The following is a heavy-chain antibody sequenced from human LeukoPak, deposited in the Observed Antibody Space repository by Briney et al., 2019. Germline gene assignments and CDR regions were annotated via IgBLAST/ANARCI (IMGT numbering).Heavy chain of an antibody. V-gene: IGHV3-15*01. CDR3: TTDGYCSGGNCYSFDY. J-gene: IGHJ4*02. CDR1: GLTFSKAW. CDR2: LQSKMDGGTI. Sequence: GGSLRLSCAASGLTFSKAWMSWVRQAPGKGLEWVGRLQSKMDGGTIEYAAPVKGRFTISRDDSKNTQYLQMNSLKTEDTAVYYCTTDGYCSGGNCYSFDYWGQGILVTVSA. D-gene: IGHD2-15*01.